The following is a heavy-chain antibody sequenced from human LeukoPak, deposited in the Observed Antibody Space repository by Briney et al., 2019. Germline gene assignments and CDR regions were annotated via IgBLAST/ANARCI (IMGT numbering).Heavy chain of an antibody. V-gene: IGHV1-2*02. CDR1: GYTFTGYY. J-gene: IGHJ6*03. D-gene: IGHD2-2*02. CDR3: ARDCGCSSSSWYTRLDHMGV. CDR2: INPNSGGT. Sequence: GASVKVSCKASGYTFTGYYMHRVRQAPGQGLEWMGWINPNSGGTKYAQKFQGRVTMTRDTSISTAYMELSRLRSDDTAMYYCARDCGCSSSSWYTRLDHMGVCGKGATGSVSS.